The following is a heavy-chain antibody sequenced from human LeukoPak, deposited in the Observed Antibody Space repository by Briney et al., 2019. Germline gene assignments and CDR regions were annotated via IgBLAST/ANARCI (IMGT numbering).Heavy chain of an antibody. J-gene: IGHJ6*03. CDR1: GFIFSSYW. Sequence: PGGSLRLSCAASGFIFSSYWMSWVRQAPGKGLEWVANIKQDGSEKYYVDSVKGRFTISRDNAKNSLYLQMNSLRAEDTAVYYCARDRSYYYYMDVWGKGTTVTISS. CDR3: ARDRSYYYYMDV. CDR2: IKQDGSEK. V-gene: IGHV3-7*01.